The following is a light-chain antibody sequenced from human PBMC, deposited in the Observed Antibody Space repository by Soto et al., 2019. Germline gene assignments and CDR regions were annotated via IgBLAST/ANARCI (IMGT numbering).Light chain of an antibody. J-gene: IGLJ3*02. Sequence: QSVLTQPASVSGSPGQSITISCTGTSSDVGAYIFVSWYQQHPGKAPKLIVYEGIKRPSGVSDRFSGSTSGSTASLTISGLQAEDEAEYYCFSYKNTNNRVFGGGTKVTVL. CDR2: EGI. CDR1: SSDVGAYIF. V-gene: IGLV2-14*01. CDR3: FSYKNTNNRV.